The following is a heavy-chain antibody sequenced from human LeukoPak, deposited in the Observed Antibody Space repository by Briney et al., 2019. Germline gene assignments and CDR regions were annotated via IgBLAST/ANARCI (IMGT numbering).Heavy chain of an antibody. J-gene: IGHJ6*03. Sequence: GGSLRLSCAASGFTFSSYAMSWVRQAPGKGLEWVSAISGSGGSTYYADSVKGRFTISRENSKNTLYLQMNSLRAEDTAVYYCAKGGELVRGYYYYMDVWGKGTTVTVSS. CDR3: AKGGELVRGYYYYMDV. V-gene: IGHV3-23*01. CDR2: ISGSGGST. D-gene: IGHD6-6*01. CDR1: GFTFSSYA.